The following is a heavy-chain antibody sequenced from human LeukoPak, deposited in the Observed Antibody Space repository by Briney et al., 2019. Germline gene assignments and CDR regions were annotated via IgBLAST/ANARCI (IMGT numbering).Heavy chain of an antibody. V-gene: IGHV3-7*01. J-gene: IGHJ4*02. Sequence: GGSLRLSCAASGFTFSSYWMSWVRQAPGKGLEWVANIKQDGSEKYYVDSVKGRFTISRDNAKNSLYLQMNSLRAEDTAVYYCARDSGSGSYYYFDYWGQGTLVTVSS. CDR1: GFTFSSYW. CDR3: ARDSGSGSYYYFDY. D-gene: IGHD1-26*01. CDR2: IKQDGSEK.